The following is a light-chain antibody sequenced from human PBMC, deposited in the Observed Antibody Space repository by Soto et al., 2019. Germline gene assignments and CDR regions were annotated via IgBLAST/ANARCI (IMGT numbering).Light chain of an antibody. V-gene: IGLV1-47*01. J-gene: IGLJ2*01. Sequence: QSALTQPPSASGTPGQRVTISCSGSSSNIGNNYVYWYEMVPGTAPKLLIYRNNQRPSGVPDRFSGSRSGTSVSLAISGLRSDDEADYYCAAWDDSLSGRGVFGGGTKLTVL. CDR2: RNN. CDR1: SSNIGNNY. CDR3: AAWDDSLSGRGV.